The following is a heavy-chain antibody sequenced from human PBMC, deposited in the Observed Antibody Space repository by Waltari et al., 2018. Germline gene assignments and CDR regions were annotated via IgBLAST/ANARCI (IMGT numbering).Heavy chain of an antibody. CDR2: LDPKTGDR. CDR3: VRDVNDDPRGDY. Sequence: QVQLVQSGTEVTKPGASVEVSCQAFGYPFTASFLHWVRQAPGQGLEWMGWLDPKTGDRNSAPRFQGRVTMTRDTSINTAYLKVTSLKSDDTAVYYCVRDVNDDPRGDYWGQGTLVTVSS. J-gene: IGHJ4*02. CDR1: GYPFTASF. D-gene: IGHD1-1*01. V-gene: IGHV1-2*02.